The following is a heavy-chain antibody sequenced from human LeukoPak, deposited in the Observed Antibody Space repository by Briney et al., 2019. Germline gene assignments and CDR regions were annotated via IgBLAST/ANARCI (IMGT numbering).Heavy chain of an antibody. D-gene: IGHD1-7*01. CDR1: GGSFSGYY. CDR2: IYHSGST. Sequence: SETLSLTCAVYGGSFSGYYWSWIRQPPGKGLEWIGSIYHSGSTYYNPSLKSRVTISVDTSKNQFSLKLSSVTAADTAVYYCASFRNYGEFDYWGQGTLVTVSS. CDR3: ASFRNYGEFDY. V-gene: IGHV4-34*01. J-gene: IGHJ4*02.